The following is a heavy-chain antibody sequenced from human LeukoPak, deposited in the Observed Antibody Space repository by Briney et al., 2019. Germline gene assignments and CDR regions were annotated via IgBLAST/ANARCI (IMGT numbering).Heavy chain of an antibody. D-gene: IGHD3-22*01. CDR2: IYTSGST. Sequence: SETLSLTCTVSGGSISSYYWSWIRQPAGKGLEWIGRIYTSGSTNYNPSLKSRVTISVDTSKNQFSLKLSSVTAADTAVYYCARGLGYYDSSGFRWFDPWGQGTLVTVSS. V-gene: IGHV4-4*07. CDR3: ARGLGYYDSSGFRWFDP. CDR1: GGSISSYY. J-gene: IGHJ5*02.